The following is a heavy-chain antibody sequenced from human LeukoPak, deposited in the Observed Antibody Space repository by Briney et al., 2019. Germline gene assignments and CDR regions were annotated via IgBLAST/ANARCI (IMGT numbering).Heavy chain of an antibody. J-gene: IGHJ4*02. Sequence: GESLKISCKGSGYSFTGYWIGWVRQMPGKGLEWMGIIYPGDSDTRYSPSFQGQVTISADKSISTAYLQWSSLKASDTAMYYCASAPTKGTVLLWFGEFDYWGQGTLVTVSS. CDR2: IYPGDSDT. V-gene: IGHV5-51*01. CDR3: ASAPTKGTVLLWFGEFDY. D-gene: IGHD3-10*01. CDR1: GYSFTGYW.